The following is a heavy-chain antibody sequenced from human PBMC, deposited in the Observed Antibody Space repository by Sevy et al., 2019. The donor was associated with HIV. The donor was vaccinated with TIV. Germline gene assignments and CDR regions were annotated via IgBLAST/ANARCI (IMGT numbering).Heavy chain of an antibody. CDR2: ISYSGST. CDR1: GGSISGYY. J-gene: IGHJ4*02. Sequence: SETLSLTCTVSGGSISGYYGSWIRQPPGKGLEWIGYISYSGSTKYTPSLKRRVTISVDTSKNEFSLKLSSVTAADTAAYYCARRRVITGTFAYWGQGTLVTFSS. V-gene: IGHV4-59*01. D-gene: IGHD1-20*01. CDR3: ARRRVITGTFAY.